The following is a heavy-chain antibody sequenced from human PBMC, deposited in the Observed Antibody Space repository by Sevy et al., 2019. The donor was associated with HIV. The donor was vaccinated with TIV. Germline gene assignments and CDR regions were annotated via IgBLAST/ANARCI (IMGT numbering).Heavy chain of an antibody. V-gene: IGHV3-30*04. J-gene: IGHJ6*02. D-gene: IGHD3-16*01. CDR1: GFTFSSYA. Sequence: GGSLRLSCAASGFTFSSYAMHWVRQAPGKGLEWVAVISYDGNNKHHADSVKDRFTSSRDNSKNTLYLQMNSLRAEDTAVYYCARDGSSGGLFLKDYYYFGMDVWGQGTTVTVSS. CDR3: ARDGSSGGLFLKDYYYFGMDV. CDR2: ISYDGNNK.